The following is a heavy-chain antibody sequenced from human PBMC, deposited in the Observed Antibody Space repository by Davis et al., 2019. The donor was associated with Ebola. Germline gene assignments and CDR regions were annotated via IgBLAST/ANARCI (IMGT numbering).Heavy chain of an antibody. V-gene: IGHV1-69*06. J-gene: IGHJ4*02. CDR3: ARLAMVPRQSTMTYAGYFDY. D-gene: IGHD3-22*01. Sequence: AASVKVSCKASGGTFSSYAISWVRQAPGQGLEWMGGIIPIFGTANYAQKFQGRVTITADKSTSTAYMELSSLRSEDTAVYYCARLAMVPRQSTMTYAGYFDYWGQGTLVTVSS. CDR2: IIPIFGTA. CDR1: GGTFSSYA.